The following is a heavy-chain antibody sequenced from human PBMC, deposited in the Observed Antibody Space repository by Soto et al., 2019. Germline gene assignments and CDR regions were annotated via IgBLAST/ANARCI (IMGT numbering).Heavy chain of an antibody. J-gene: IGHJ6*03. CDR2: IYYSGST. CDR1: GGSISSSSYY. D-gene: IGHD2-2*01. Sequence: QLQLQESGPGLVKPSETLSLTCTVSGGSISSSSYYWGWIRQPPGKGLEWIGSIYYSGSTYYNPSLKSRVTISVDTSKNQFSLKLSSVTAADTAVYYCARHLLPAVGSYWLYYYYMDVWGKGTTVTVSS. CDR3: ARHLLPAVGSYWLYYYYMDV. V-gene: IGHV4-39*01.